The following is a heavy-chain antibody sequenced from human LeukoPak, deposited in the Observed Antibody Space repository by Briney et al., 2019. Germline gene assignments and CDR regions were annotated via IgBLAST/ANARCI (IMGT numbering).Heavy chain of an antibody. V-gene: IGHV3-30*18. Sequence: GGSLRLSCAASGFTFSSYGMHWVRQAPGKGLEWVAVISYDGSNKYYADSVKGRFTISRDNSKNTLYLQMNSLRAEDTAVYYCAKPWSEYYDILTGYGNGAFDIWGQGTMVTVSS. CDR1: GFTFSSYG. J-gene: IGHJ3*02. CDR2: ISYDGSNK. D-gene: IGHD3-9*01. CDR3: AKPWSEYYDILTGYGNGAFDI.